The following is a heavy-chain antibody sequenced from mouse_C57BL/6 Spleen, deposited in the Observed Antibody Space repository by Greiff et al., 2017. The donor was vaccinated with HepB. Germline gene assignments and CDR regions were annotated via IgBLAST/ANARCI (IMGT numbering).Heavy chain of an antibody. J-gene: IGHJ4*01. CDR1: GYTFTSYW. CDR2: IDPSDSYT. CDR3: AWGNSGYAMGY. V-gene: IGHV1-69*01. Sequence: QVQLQQPGAELVMPGASVKLSCKASGYTFTSYWMHWVKQRPGQGLEWIGEIDPSDSYTNYNQKFKGKSTLTVDKSSSTAYMQLSSLTSEDSAVYYCAWGNSGYAMGYWGQGPSVTVSS. D-gene: IGHD2-1*01.